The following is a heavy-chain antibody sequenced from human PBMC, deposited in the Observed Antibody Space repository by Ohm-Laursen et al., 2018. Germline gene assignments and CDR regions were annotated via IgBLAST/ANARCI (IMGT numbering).Heavy chain of an antibody. D-gene: IGHD3-3*01. CDR2: ISAFNGNT. CDR3: ARALWSGYYYYYGMDV. CDR1: GYTFISYG. V-gene: IGHV1-18*01. Sequence: ASVKVSCKASGYTFISYGINWVRQAPGQGLEWMGWISAFNGNTNYAQKLQGRVTMTTDTSTSTAYIELRSLRSDDTAVYYCARALWSGYYYYYGMDVWGQGTTVTVSS. J-gene: IGHJ6*02.